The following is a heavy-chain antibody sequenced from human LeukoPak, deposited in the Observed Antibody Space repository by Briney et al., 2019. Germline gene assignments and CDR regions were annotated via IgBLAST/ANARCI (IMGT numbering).Heavy chain of an antibody. D-gene: IGHD3-10*01. J-gene: IGHJ3*02. CDR2: IKRDGSER. Sequence: GSLRLSCEVSGSTFRNYWMSWIRQVPGKGLEWLACIKRDGSERHYVDSVKGRFTISRDNAKNSLYLQMNSLRAEDTALYYCARGGGYGSGSYRDIWGQGTMVTVSS. CDR3: ARGGGYGSGSYRDI. CDR1: GSTFRNYW. V-gene: IGHV3-7*03.